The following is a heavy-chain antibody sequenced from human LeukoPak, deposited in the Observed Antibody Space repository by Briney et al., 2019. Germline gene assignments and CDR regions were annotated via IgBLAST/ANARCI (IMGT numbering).Heavy chain of an antibody. V-gene: IGHV4-4*07. J-gene: IGHJ4*02. CDR2: MSTSGNS. CDR1: GGSISVYY. D-gene: IGHD3-22*01. Sequence: PSETLSLTCTVSGGSISVYYWSWIRQPAGKGLEWIGRMSTSGNSNYIPSLVSRVTMSVDTSKNQFSLNLSSVTAADTAVYYCARGRGRGGWLFPHKAYYFDYWGQGTLVTVSS. CDR3: ARGRGRGGWLFPHKAYYFDY.